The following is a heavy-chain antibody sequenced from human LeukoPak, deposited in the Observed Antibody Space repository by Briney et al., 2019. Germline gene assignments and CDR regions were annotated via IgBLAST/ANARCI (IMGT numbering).Heavy chain of an antibody. J-gene: IGHJ6*02. V-gene: IGHV4-59*02. Sequence: PLGALSVTCIVSLGSVSRYFWCWVRQPPGKGREWMGHIYYSVGTNYNTSIKSRVTIPAHASKNHFSLQLISVTAADEAVDHCARDNWNDGSSRDVWGQGTTVIVSS. CDR2: IYYSVGT. CDR3: ARDNWNDGSSRDV. D-gene: IGHD1-20*01. CDR1: LGSVSRYF.